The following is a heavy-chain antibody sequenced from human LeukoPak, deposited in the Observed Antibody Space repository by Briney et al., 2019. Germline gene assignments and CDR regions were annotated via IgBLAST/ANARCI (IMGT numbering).Heavy chain of an antibody. CDR3: AKGYSGSYLGYFDY. D-gene: IGHD1-26*01. V-gene: IGHV3-23*01. J-gene: IGHJ4*02. Sequence: GGTLRLSCAASGFTFSSYGMSWVRQAPGKGLEWVSAISGSGGSTYYADSVKGRFTISRDNSKNTLYLQMNSLRAEDTAVYYCAKGYSGSYLGYFDYWGQGTLVTVSS. CDR1: GFTFSSYG. CDR2: ISGSGGST.